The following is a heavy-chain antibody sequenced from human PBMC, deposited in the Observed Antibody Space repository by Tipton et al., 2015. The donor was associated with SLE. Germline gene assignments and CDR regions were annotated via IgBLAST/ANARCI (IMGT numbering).Heavy chain of an antibody. Sequence: TLSLTCAVDGGSFSGHYWTWIRQPPGKGLEWIGEINQSGSTNYNPSLKSRVTISVDTSKNQFFLKLTSVTAADTAVYFCSRGRGGAFDMWGQGTMVTVSS. D-gene: IGHD3-10*01. CDR1: GGSFSGHY. CDR2: INQSGST. J-gene: IGHJ3*02. CDR3: SRGRGGAFDM. V-gene: IGHV4-34*01.